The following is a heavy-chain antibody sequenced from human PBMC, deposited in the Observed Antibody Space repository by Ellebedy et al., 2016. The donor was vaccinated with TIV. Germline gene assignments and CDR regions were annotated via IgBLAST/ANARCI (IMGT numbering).Heavy chain of an antibody. CDR2: INRSGNT. CDR3: AIPDYYGSGSLGDAFDI. J-gene: IGHJ3*02. V-gene: IGHV4-34*01. CDR1: GESFSGYY. D-gene: IGHD3-10*01. Sequence: SETLSLTCAVYGESFSGYYWSWIRQSPGKGLEWIAEINRSGNTNYNPSLKSRVTISVDTSKNEFSLKLSSVTAADTAVYYCAIPDYYGSGSLGDAFDIWGQGTLVTVSS.